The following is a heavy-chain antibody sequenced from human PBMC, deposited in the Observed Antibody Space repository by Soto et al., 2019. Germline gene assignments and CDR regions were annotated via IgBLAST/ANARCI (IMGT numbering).Heavy chain of an antibody. D-gene: IGHD6-19*01. V-gene: IGHV3-23*03. Sequence: PGGSLRLSCAAYGFTFRTYAMNWVRQAPGKGLEWVAVIVGDASSIDYADSVKGRFTISRDNSKSIMYPQMTSLKVEDTATYFCAKDLRPDGRYDLDYWGQGTQVTVSS. J-gene: IGHJ4*02. CDR3: AKDLRPDGRYDLDY. CDR1: GFTFRTYA. CDR2: IVGDASSI.